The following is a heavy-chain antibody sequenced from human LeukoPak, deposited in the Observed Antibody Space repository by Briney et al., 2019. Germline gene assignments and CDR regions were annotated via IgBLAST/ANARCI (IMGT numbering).Heavy chain of an antibody. D-gene: IGHD2-2*01. Sequence: GASVKVSCKTSGYTFSAYDVTWVRQAPGQGLEWMGWMNPNSGNTDSAQKFWGRVTMTSNASISSAYMELHRLTSEDTAVYYCARGVRNQLLSEYWGQGTLITVSS. CDR3: ARGVRNQLLSEY. J-gene: IGHJ4*02. CDR1: GYTFSAYD. CDR2: MNPNSGNT. V-gene: IGHV1-8*01.